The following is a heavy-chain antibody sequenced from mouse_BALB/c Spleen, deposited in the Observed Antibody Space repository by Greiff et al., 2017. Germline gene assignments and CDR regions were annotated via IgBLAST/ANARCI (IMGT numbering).Heavy chain of an antibody. V-gene: IGHV5-4*02. D-gene: IGHD3-1*01. Sequence: EVKLMESGGGFVKPGGSLKLSCAASGFTFSDYYMYWVRQTPEKRLEWVATISDGGSYTYYPDSVKGRFTISRDNAKNNLYLQMSSLKSEDTAMYYCARDRDYYAMDYWGQGTSVTVSS. CDR3: ARDRDYYAMDY. J-gene: IGHJ4*01. CDR1: GFTFSDYY. CDR2: ISDGGSYT.